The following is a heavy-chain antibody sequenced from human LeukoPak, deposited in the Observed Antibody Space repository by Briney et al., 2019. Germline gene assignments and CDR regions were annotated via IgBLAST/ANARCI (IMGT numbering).Heavy chain of an antibody. CDR2: INHSGST. D-gene: IGHD3-3*01. V-gene: IGHV4-34*01. CDR3: ARGRYDFWSGYYDYYYYYYMDV. CDR1: GGSFSGYY. Sequence: SETLSLTCAVYGGSFSGYYWSWIRQPPGKGLEWIGEINHSGSTNYNPSLKSRVTISVDTSKNQFSLKLSSVTATDTAVYYRARGRYDFWSGYYDYYYYYYMDVWGKGTTVTVSS. J-gene: IGHJ6*03.